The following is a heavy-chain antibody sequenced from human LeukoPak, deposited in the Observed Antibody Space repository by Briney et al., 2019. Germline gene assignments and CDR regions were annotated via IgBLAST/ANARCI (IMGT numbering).Heavy chain of an antibody. D-gene: IGHD6-13*01. Sequence: SETLSLTCTVSGGSISSSSYYWGWIRQPPGKGLEWIGSIYYSGSTYYNPSLKSRVTISVDTSKNQFSLKLSSVTAADTAVYYCARDSEYSSSWFLDYWGQGTLVTVSS. J-gene: IGHJ4*02. V-gene: IGHV4-39*07. CDR1: GGSISSSSYY. CDR2: IYYSGST. CDR3: ARDSEYSSSWFLDY.